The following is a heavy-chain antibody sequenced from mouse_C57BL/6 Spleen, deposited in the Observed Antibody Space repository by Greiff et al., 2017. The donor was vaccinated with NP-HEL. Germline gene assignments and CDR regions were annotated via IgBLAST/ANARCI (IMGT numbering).Heavy chain of an antibody. CDR1: GYTFTSYW. D-gene: IGHD1-1*01. CDR3: AYGSSYAMDY. CDR2: IDPSDSYT. V-gene: IGHV1-69*01. J-gene: IGHJ4*01. Sequence: QVQLQQPGAELVMPGASVKLSCKASGYTFTSYWMHWVKQRPGQGLEWIGEIDPSDSYTNYNQKFKGKSTLTVDKSSSTAYMQLSSLTSEDSAVYYCAYGSSYAMDYWGQGTSVTVSS.